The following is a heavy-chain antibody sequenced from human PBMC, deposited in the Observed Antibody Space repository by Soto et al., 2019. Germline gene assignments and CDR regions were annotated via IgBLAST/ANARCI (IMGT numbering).Heavy chain of an antibody. Sequence: QVQLVQSGAEVKKPGSSVKVSCKASGGTFSSYAISWVRQAPGQGLEWMGGIIPIFGTANYAQKFQGRVMITADESTSTAYMELSSLRSEDTAVYYCARDLSRDIVLVPAAMGYYGMDVWGQGTTVTVSS. J-gene: IGHJ6*02. CDR1: GGTFSSYA. CDR2: IIPIFGTA. CDR3: ARDLSRDIVLVPAAMGYYGMDV. V-gene: IGHV1-69*12. D-gene: IGHD2-2*01.